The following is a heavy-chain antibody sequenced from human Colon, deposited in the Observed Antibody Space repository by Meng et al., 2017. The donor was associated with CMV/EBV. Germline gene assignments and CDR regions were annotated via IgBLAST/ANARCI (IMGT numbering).Heavy chain of an antibody. J-gene: IGHJ6*02. D-gene: IGHD3-22*01. CDR1: GASVSSENYY. CDR3: ARDLYYYDRNTFRLHYQNFDV. Sequence: SETLSLTCAVSGASVSSENYYWSWIRQPPGKGLEWIGYVYYSGSTNYNPSLTSRVNISLDTSKNQFSLKLSSVTAADTAVYYCARDLYYYDRNTFRLHYQNFDVWGQGTTVTVSS. V-gene: IGHV4-61*01. CDR2: VYYSGST.